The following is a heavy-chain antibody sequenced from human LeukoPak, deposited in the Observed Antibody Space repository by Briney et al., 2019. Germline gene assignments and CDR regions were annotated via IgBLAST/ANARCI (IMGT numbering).Heavy chain of an antibody. J-gene: IGHJ1*01. D-gene: IGHD4-17*01. CDR2: IKEDGSEK. V-gene: IGHV3-7*03. CDR1: GFTFSNYW. Sequence: GGSLRLSCAASGFTFSNYWMSWVRQAPGKGLEWVANIKEDGSEKYYVDSVKGRFTISRDNAKNSLFLQMNSLRDEDTAFYYCARGDGPTVTADYFQNWGQGTLVTVS. CDR3: ARGDGPTVTADYFQN.